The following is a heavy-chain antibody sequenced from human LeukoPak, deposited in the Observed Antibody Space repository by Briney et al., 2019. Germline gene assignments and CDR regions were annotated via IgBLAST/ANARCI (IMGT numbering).Heavy chain of an antibody. Sequence: PSETLSLTCTVSGASISSGDRWTWVRQSPGKRLEWIGEINHSGSTNYNPSLKSRVTISVDKPENHFSLKLSSVTAADTAVYYCARHRGATMGPSDDWGQGTLVTVSS. CDR3: ARHRGATMGPSDD. CDR1: GASISSGDR. J-gene: IGHJ4*02. CDR2: INHSGST. D-gene: IGHD1-26*01. V-gene: IGHV4-4*02.